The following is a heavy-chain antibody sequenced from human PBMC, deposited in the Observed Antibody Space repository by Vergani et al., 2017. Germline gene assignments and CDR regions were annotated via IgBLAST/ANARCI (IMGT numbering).Heavy chain of an antibody. J-gene: IGHJ6*03. CDR1: GFTFSSYW. V-gene: IGHV3-7*01. CDR2: IKQDGSEK. CDR3: ARDPGGYYDFWSGYYFSYYYMDV. D-gene: IGHD3-3*01. Sequence: EVQLVESGGGLVQPGGSLRLSCAASGFTFSSYWMSWVRQAPGKGLEWVANIKQDGSEKYYVDSVKGRFTISRDNAKNSLYLQMNSLRAEDTAVYYCARDPGGYYDFWSGYYFSYYYMDVWGKGTTVTVSS.